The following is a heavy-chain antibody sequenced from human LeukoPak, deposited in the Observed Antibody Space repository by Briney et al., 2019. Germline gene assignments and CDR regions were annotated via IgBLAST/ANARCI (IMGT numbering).Heavy chain of an antibody. J-gene: IGHJ6*03. Sequence: ATVKISCKVSGYTFTDYYVHWVQQAPGKGLEWMGLVDPEDGETIYAEKFQGRVTITADTSTDTAYMKLSSLRSEDTAVYYCATVNRLWSGYDYYYYYYMDVWGKGTTVTVSS. D-gene: IGHD3-3*01. CDR2: VDPEDGET. CDR3: ATVNRLWSGYDYYYYYYMDV. CDR1: GYTFTDYY. V-gene: IGHV1-69-2*01.